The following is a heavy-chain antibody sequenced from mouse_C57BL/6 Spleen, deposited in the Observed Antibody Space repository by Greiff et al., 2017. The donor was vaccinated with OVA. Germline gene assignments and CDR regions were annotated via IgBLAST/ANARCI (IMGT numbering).Heavy chain of an antibody. D-gene: IGHD2-3*01. J-gene: IGHJ1*03. CDR2: IDPSDSYT. V-gene: IGHV1-69*01. CDR1: GYTFTSYW. Sequence: VQLQQSGAELVMPGASVKLSCKASGYTFTSYWMHWVKQRPGQGLEWIGEIDPSDSYTNYKQKFKGKSTLTVDKSSSTAYLQLSSLSSEYSAVYFFASSDGYPSYGYFDVWGTGTTVTVSS. CDR3: ASSDGYPSYGYFDV.